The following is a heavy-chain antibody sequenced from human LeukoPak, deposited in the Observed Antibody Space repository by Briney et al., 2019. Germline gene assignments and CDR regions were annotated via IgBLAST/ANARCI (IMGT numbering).Heavy chain of an antibody. CDR2: FDPEDGET. V-gene: IGHV1-24*01. D-gene: IGHD6-13*01. Sequence: ASVKVSCKVSGYTLTELSMHWVRQAPGKGLEWMGGFDPEDGETIYAQKFQGRVTMTEDTSTDTAYMELSSLRSEDTAVYYCATFSTYSSSWEPVYWGQGTLVTVSS. CDR1: GYTLTELS. CDR3: ATFSTYSSSWEPVY. J-gene: IGHJ4*02.